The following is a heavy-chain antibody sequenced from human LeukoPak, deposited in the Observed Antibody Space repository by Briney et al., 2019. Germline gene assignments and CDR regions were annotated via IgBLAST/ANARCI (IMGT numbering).Heavy chain of an antibody. CDR2: IIPIFGTA. Sequence: SVKVSCKASGYTFTGYYMHWVRQAPGQGLEWMGGIIPIFGTANYAQKFQGRVTITADESTSTAYMELNSLRSEDTAVYYCARGGWGDLTMIVVGAFDIWGQGTMVTVSS. CDR1: GYTFTGYY. J-gene: IGHJ3*02. V-gene: IGHV1-69*13. CDR3: ARGGWGDLTMIVVGAFDI. D-gene: IGHD3-22*01.